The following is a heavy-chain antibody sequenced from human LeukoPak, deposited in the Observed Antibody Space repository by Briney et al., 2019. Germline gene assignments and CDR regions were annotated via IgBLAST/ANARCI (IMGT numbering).Heavy chain of an antibody. Sequence: SETLSLTCTVSGGSISRSSDYWGWIRQPPGKGLEWIGYIYYSGSTYYNPSLKSRVTISVDTSKNQFSLKLSSVTAADTAVYYCARRSGERAFDIWGQGTMVTVSS. CDR3: ARRSGERAFDI. D-gene: IGHD1-26*01. CDR1: GGSISRSSDY. CDR2: IYYSGST. J-gene: IGHJ3*02. V-gene: IGHV4-30-4*08.